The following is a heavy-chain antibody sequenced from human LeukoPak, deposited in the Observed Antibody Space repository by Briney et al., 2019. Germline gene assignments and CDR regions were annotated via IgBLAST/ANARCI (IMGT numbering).Heavy chain of an antibody. CDR1: GYTFTGYY. Sequence: ASVKVSCKASGYTFTGYYMHWVRQAPGQGLERMGWINPNSGGTNYAQKFQGRVTMTRDTSISTAYMELSRLRSDDTAVYYCAREGGYCSSTSCYNWFDPWGQGTLVTVSS. J-gene: IGHJ5*02. V-gene: IGHV1-2*02. CDR3: AREGGYCSSTSCYNWFDP. D-gene: IGHD2-2*01. CDR2: INPNSGGT.